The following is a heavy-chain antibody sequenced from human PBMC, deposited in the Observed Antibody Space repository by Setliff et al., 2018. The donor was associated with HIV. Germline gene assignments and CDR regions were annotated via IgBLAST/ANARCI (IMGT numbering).Heavy chain of an antibody. Sequence: SVKVSCKASGYIFTSYGISWVRQAPGQGLEWMGRIIPILGTANYAQNFQGRLTITADKSTSTTYMELSSLRSEDTAIYYCARDRVPYSSSPSALDPWGQGTQVTVSS. CDR3: ARDRVPYSSSPSALDP. CDR1: GYIFTSYG. V-gene: IGHV1-69*04. D-gene: IGHD2-2*01. CDR2: IIPILGTA. J-gene: IGHJ5*02.